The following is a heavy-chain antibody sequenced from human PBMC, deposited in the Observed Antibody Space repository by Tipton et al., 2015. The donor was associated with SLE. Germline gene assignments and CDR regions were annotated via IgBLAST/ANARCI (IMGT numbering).Heavy chain of an antibody. CDR1: GFSFTEYY. Sequence: SLRLSCSASGFSFTEYYMSWVRQAPGKGLEWVSIIYSAGNTFYVDSVKGRFTISRDNSKNTLNLQMNSLRVEDTAVYYCVGDGPSGSYSDYWGQGPLVTVSS. CDR2: IYSAGNT. V-gene: IGHV3-66*02. J-gene: IGHJ4*02. D-gene: IGHD1-26*01. CDR3: VGDGPSGSYSDY.